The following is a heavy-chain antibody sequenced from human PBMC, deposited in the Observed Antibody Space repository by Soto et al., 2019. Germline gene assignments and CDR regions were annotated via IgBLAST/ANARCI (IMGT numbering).Heavy chain of an antibody. D-gene: IGHD5-12*01. CDR2: INAGNGNT. V-gene: IGHV1-3*01. Sequence: ASVKVSCKAAGYTFTSYAIHWVRQAPVQRLEWMGWINAGNGNTKYSQKFQGRVIITRDTSAGTAYMELRSLRSEDTAVYYCATPIVAFYWGQGTPVTVSS. CDR3: ATPIVAFY. CDR1: GYTFTSYA. J-gene: IGHJ4*02.